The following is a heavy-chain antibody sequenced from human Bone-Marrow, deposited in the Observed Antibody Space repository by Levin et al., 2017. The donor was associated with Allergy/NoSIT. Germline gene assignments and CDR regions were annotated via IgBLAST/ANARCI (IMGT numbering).Heavy chain of an antibody. D-gene: IGHD2/OR15-2a*01. CDR3: AREVAPNTLDY. J-gene: IGHJ4*02. CDR2: TSVEFKT. V-gene: IGHV3-7*03. CDR1: GFTLRSHW. Sequence: SGGSLRLSCAVSGFTLRSHWVSWVRQAPGKGLEWVASTSVEFKTYYDADSVRGRFTVSRDNAQNSVYLQMNSLRAEDTAIYYCAREVAPNTLDYWGQGTLVTVSS.